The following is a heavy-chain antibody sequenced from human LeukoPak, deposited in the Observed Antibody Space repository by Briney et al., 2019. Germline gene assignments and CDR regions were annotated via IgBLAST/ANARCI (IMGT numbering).Heavy chain of an antibody. Sequence: PSETLSLTCTVSGVSISGNYWTWVRQPPGKGLEWIGYVDHTGSTNFNPSLNGRVSISRDTTKNLFSLRLRSVTAADTAVYFCARGRVSSSTWYSTCYYYFYMDVWGKGTTVTVSS. CDR1: GVSISGNY. J-gene: IGHJ6*03. V-gene: IGHV4-59*01. D-gene: IGHD1-1*01. CDR2: VDHTGST. CDR3: ARGRVSSSTWYSTCYYYFYMDV.